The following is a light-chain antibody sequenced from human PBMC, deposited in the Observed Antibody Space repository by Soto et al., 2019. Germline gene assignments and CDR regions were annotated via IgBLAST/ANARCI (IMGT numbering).Light chain of an antibody. J-gene: IGKJ1*01. CDR3: QQYSSYSRT. Sequence: ILFAQSPTTLSLSPGERATLSCRASQSVGDYLAWYQQKPGQAPRLLMYDVAKRATGTPARFSASGTGTDFTLTISSLQPEDFAAYYCQQYSSYSRTFGQGTKVDIK. CDR2: DVA. V-gene: IGKV3D-11*02. CDR1: QSVGDY.